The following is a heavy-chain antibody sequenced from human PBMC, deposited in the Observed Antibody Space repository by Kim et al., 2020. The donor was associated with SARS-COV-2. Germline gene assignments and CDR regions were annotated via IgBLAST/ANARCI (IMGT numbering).Heavy chain of an antibody. CDR3: EKEAGFTMIIVDYYFDY. D-gene: IGHD3-22*01. J-gene: IGHJ4*02. Sequence: GGSLRLSCIASGFTFSKYGMHWVRQAPGKGLEWVAIVSYEGRNTYYSTSVKGRFTISRDNSKNTVFLQMNSLTTEDTALYYCEKEAGFTMIIVDYYFDYWGQGTLVTVSS. V-gene: IGHV3-30*18. CDR2: VSYEGRNT. CDR1: GFTFSKYG.